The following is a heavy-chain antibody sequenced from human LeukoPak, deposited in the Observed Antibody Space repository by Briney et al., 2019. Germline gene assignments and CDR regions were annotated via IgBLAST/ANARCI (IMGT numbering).Heavy chain of an antibody. V-gene: IGHV4-59*12. CDR3: ARVLQIAAAGTCLDY. CDR2: IYYSGST. D-gene: IGHD6-13*01. CDR1: GGSISSYY. J-gene: IGHJ4*02. Sequence: SETLSLTCTVSGGSISSYYWSWIRQPPGKGLEWIGYIYYSGSTNYNPSLKSRVTISVDKSKNQFSLKLSSVTAADTAVYYCARVLQIAAAGTCLDYWGQGTLVTVSS.